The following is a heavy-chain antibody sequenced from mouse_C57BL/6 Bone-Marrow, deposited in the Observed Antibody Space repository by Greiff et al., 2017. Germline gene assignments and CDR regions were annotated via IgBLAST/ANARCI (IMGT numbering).Heavy chain of an antibody. CDR2: IDPETGGT. CDR3: TRTSPLYYQAWFAY. D-gene: IGHD1-1*01. V-gene: IGHV1-15*01. CDR1: GYTFTDYE. J-gene: IGHJ3*01. Sequence: VKLVESGAELVRPGASVTLSCKASGYTFTDYEMHWVKQTPVHGLEWIGAIDPETGGTAYNQKFKGKAILTADKSSSTAYMELRSLTSEDSAVYYCTRTSPLYYQAWFAYWGQGTLVTVSA.